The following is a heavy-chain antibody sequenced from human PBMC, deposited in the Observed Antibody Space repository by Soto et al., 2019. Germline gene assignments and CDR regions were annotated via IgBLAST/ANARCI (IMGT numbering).Heavy chain of an antibody. J-gene: IGHJ4*02. D-gene: IGHD1-1*01. Sequence: QVQLQQWGAGLLKPSETLSLTCAVYGGSFSGYYWSWIRQPPGKGMEWVGEINHSGSTNHNPSLKSRVTITVGTSKIQFSLKLSSVTAADTAVYYCARADGTTEPFCDYWGEGTLVTVSS. CDR2: INHSGST. CDR3: ARADGTTEPFCDY. V-gene: IGHV4-34*01. CDR1: GGSFSGYY.